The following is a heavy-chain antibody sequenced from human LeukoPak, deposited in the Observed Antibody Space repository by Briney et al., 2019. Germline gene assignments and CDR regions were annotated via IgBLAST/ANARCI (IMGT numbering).Heavy chain of an antibody. CDR2: VIPILGVE. CDR3: ATKYFYDSSGYQTNNPYDYYGMDV. V-gene: IGHV1-69*04. Sequence: SVNVSCKASGGAFTNYAINWVRQAPGQGLEWMGRVIPILGVENYAQKFQGRVTITADTSTSAAYMELSSLRSEDTAVYYCATKYFYDSSGYQTNNPYDYYGMDVWGQGTTVTVSS. D-gene: IGHD3-22*01. CDR1: GGAFTNYA. J-gene: IGHJ6*02.